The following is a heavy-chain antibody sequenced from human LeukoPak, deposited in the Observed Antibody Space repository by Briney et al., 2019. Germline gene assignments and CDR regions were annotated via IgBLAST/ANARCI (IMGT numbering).Heavy chain of an antibody. Sequence: GGSLRLSCAVSGFTVSSNYMSWVRQAPGKGLEWVSSISSSSSYIYYADSVKGRFTISRDNAKNSLYLQMNSLRAEDTAVYYCVRESGYSFDYWGQGSLVTVSS. V-gene: IGHV3-21*04. J-gene: IGHJ4*02. CDR1: GFTVSSNY. CDR2: ISSSSSYI. CDR3: VRESGYSFDY. D-gene: IGHD3-3*01.